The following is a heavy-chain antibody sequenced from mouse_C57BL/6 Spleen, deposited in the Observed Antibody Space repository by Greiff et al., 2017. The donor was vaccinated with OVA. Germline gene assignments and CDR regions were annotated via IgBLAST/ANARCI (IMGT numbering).Heavy chain of an antibody. Sequence: DVKLVESGGDLVKPGGSLKLSCAASGFTFSSYGMSWVRQTPDKRLEWVATISSGGSYTYYPDSVKGRFTISRDNAKNTLYLQMSSLKSEDTAMYYCARPDYYGTYFDYWGQGTTLTVSS. CDR2: ISSGGSYT. V-gene: IGHV5-6*02. CDR1: GFTFSSYG. D-gene: IGHD1-1*01. J-gene: IGHJ2*01. CDR3: ARPDYYGTYFDY.